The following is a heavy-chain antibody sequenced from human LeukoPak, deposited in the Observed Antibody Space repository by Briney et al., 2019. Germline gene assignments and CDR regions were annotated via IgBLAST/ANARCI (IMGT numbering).Heavy chain of an antibody. V-gene: IGHV3-21*01. CDR1: AFSLSAYN. J-gene: IGHJ3*02. Sequence: GGSLRLSCAASAFSLSAYNMNWVRQAPGKGLEWVSSISYTGTYIYYADSVKGRFTISRDNSKNTLYLQMNSLRAEDTAIYYCAKSGGSGGVYDAFDIWGQGTRVTVSS. CDR3: AKSGGSGGVYDAFDI. CDR2: ISYTGTYI. D-gene: IGHD3-16*01.